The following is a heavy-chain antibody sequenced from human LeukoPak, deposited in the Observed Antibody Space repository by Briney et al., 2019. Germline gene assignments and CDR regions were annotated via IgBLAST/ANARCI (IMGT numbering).Heavy chain of an antibody. CDR2: IKQDGSEK. J-gene: IGHJ3*02. CDR3: AREVYSYYYDSSGYSGALDI. D-gene: IGHD3-22*01. V-gene: IGHV3-7*01. CDR1: GFTFSSYW. Sequence: GGSLRLSCAASGFTFSSYWMSWVRQAPGKGLEWVANIKQDGSEKYYVDSVKGRFTISRDNAKNSLYLQMNSLRAEDTAVYYCAREVYSYYYDSSGYSGALDIWGQGTMVTVSS.